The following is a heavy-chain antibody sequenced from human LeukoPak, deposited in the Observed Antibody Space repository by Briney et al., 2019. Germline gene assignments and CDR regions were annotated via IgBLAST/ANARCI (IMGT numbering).Heavy chain of an antibody. Sequence: GGSLRLSCAASGFAFSTYWMSWVRQTPGKGLEWVAIIKQDGSEKYYGDSVKGRFTISRDNSENTLSLQMNSLRAEDTAVYYCAKDLGYCSSSTCLSIDYWGQGTLVTVSS. V-gene: IGHV3-7*01. CDR3: AKDLGYCSSSTCLSIDY. D-gene: IGHD2-2*01. J-gene: IGHJ4*02. CDR1: GFAFSTYW. CDR2: IKQDGSEK.